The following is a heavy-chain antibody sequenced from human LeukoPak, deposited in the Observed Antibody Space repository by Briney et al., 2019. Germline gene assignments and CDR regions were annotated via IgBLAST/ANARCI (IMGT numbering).Heavy chain of an antibody. CDR1: GYTSTGYY. Sequence: VSVKVSCKASGYTSTGYYMHWVRQAPGQGLEWMGWINPNSGGTNYAQTLQGRVTMTRDTSISIVYMELSGLRTDDTAVYYCARVLRYDDSSGYYAYWGQGTLVTVSS. V-gene: IGHV1-2*02. J-gene: IGHJ4*02. D-gene: IGHD3-22*01. CDR3: ARVLRYDDSSGYYAY. CDR2: INPNSGGT.